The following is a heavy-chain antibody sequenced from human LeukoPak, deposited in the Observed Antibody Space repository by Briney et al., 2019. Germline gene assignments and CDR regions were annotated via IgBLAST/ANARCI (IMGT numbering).Heavy chain of an antibody. Sequence: SETLSLTCTVSGGSIGSSSYYWGWIRQPPGKGLEWIGEINHSGSTNYNPSLKSRVTISVDTSKNQFSLKLSSVTAADTAVYYCASDNPVGMDAFDIWGQGTMVTVSS. J-gene: IGHJ3*02. CDR1: GGSIGSSSYY. CDR3: ASDNPVGMDAFDI. D-gene: IGHD3-10*01. CDR2: INHSGST. V-gene: IGHV4-39*07.